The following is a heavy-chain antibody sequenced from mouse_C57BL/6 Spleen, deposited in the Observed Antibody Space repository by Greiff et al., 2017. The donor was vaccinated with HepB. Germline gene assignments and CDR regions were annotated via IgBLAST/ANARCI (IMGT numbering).Heavy chain of an antibody. CDR3: ATLLGRDY. CDR2: ISYDGSN. CDR1: GYSITSGYY. D-gene: IGHD4-1*01. V-gene: IGHV3-6*01. J-gene: IGHJ2*01. Sequence: VQLKESGPGLVKPSQSLSLTCSVTGYSITSGYYWNWIRQFPGNKLEWMGYISYDGSNNYNPSLKNRIAITRDTSKNQFFLKLNSVTTEDTATYYCATLLGRDYWGQGTTLTVSS.